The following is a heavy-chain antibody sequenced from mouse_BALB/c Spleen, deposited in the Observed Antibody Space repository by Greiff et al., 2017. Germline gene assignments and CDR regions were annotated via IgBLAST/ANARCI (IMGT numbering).Heavy chain of an antibody. CDR1: GFSLTGYG. CDR2: IWGDGST. Sequence: VKLQESGPGLVAPSQSLSITCTVSGFSLTGYGVNWVRQPPGKGLEWLGMIWGDGSTDYNSALKSRLSISTDNSKSQVFLKMNSLQTDDTARYYCAREDEYDFYAMDYWGQGTSVTVSS. D-gene: IGHD2-4*01. J-gene: IGHJ4*01. CDR3: AREDEYDFYAMDY. V-gene: IGHV2-6-7*01.